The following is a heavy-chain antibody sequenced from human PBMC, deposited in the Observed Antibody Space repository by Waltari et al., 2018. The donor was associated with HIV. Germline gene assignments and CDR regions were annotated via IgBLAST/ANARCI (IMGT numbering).Heavy chain of an antibody. Sequence: QVQLVESGGGVVQPETSLTLSCAVSGFPFSNFAIHWVRQSTGKGLEWLAVFWSDGAEISYADSVKGRFTVSKDTSQKTLYLHLTSLRAEDTALYYCARGYSSSRWIPLYHWGRGTLVTVSS. CDR3: ARGYSSSRWIPLYH. CDR2: FWSDGAEI. J-gene: IGHJ4*02. V-gene: IGHV3-33*01. CDR1: GFPFSNFA. D-gene: IGHD6-6*01.